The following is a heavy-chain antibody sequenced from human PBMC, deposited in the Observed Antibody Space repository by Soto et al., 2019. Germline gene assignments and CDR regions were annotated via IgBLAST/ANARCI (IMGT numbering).Heavy chain of an antibody. Sequence: SETLSLTCAVSGGSISSGGYSGSWIRQPPGKGLEGIGYIYHSGSTYYNPCLKSRVTISVDSSKNQFSLKLSSVTAADTAVYYCARGVLGSVSFDIWGQGTMVT. CDR3: ARGVLGSVSFDI. V-gene: IGHV4-30-2*01. CDR1: GGSISSGGYS. J-gene: IGHJ3*02. D-gene: IGHD6-13*01. CDR2: IYHSGST.